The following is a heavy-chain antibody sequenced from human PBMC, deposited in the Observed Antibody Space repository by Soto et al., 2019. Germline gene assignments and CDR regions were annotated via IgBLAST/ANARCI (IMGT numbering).Heavy chain of an antibody. CDR3: SGAFDI. CDR2: ISSSSTI. CDR1: GFTFSSYS. V-gene: IGHV3-48*01. J-gene: IGHJ3*02. Sequence: GGSLRLSCAASGFTFSSYSMNWVRQAPGKGLEWVSYISSSSTIYYADSVKGRFTISRDNAKNSLYLQMNSLRAEETAVYYCSGAFDIWGQGTMVTVSS.